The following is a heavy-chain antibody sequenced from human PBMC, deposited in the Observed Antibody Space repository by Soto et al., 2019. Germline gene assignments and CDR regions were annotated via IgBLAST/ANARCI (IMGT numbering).Heavy chain of an antibody. CDR2: INHSGST. D-gene: IGHD3-16*01. Sequence: SETLSLTCAVYGGSFSGYYWSWIRQPPGKGLEWIGEINHSGSTNYNPSLKSRVTISVDTSKNQFSLKLSSVTAADTAVYYCARHRDKKPLYYFDYWGQGTLVTVSS. J-gene: IGHJ4*02. CDR1: GGSFSGYY. V-gene: IGHV4-34*01. CDR3: ARHRDKKPLYYFDY.